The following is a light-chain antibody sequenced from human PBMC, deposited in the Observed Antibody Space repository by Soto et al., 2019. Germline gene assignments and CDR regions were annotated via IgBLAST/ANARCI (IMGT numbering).Light chain of an antibody. Sequence: DIQMTQSPSTLSASVGDRVTITCRASQSISSWLAWYQQKPGKAPKLLIYKASSLESGVPSRFSGSESGTEFTLTISSLQPDDFATYYCQQYYSYFWTFGQGTKVDIK. J-gene: IGKJ1*01. CDR2: KAS. CDR1: QSISSW. CDR3: QQYYSYFWT. V-gene: IGKV1-5*03.